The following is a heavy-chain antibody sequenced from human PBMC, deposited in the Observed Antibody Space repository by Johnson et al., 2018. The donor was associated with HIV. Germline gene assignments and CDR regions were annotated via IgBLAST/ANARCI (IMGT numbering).Heavy chain of an antibody. Sequence: VQLVESGGGLVQPGGSLRLSCAASGFTFSSYDMHWVRQATGKGLEWVSGIGTAGDTYYPGSVKGRFTISRENAKNSLYLQMNSLRGGDTAVYYCVRGGATSYDAFDIWGQGTMVTVSS. CDR3: VRGGATSYDAFDI. J-gene: IGHJ3*02. D-gene: IGHD1-26*01. CDR2: IGTAGDT. CDR1: GFTFSSYD. V-gene: IGHV3-13*01.